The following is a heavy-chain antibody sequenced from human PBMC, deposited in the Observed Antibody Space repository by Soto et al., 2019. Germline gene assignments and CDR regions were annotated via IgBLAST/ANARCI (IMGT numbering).Heavy chain of an antibody. CDR2: ISGSGGST. Sequence: PGGSLRLSCAASGFTFSSYAMSWVRQAPGKGLEWVSAISGSGGSTYYADSVKGRFTISRDNSKNTLYLQMNSLRAEDTAVYYCAKDQGYYDFWSGYYWAYWGQGTLVTVSS. CDR3: AKDQGYYDFWSGYYWAY. V-gene: IGHV3-23*01. CDR1: GFTFSSYA. J-gene: IGHJ4*02. D-gene: IGHD3-3*01.